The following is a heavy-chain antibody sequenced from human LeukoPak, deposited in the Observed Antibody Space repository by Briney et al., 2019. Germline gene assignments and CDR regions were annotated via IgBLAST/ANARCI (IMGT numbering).Heavy chain of an antibody. Sequence: ASVKVSCKASGYTFTAYYIHWVRQAPGQGLEWMGWINPNSGGTKYVQNFQGRVTMTRDTSISTAYMELSGLRSDDTAVYYCARGPAYSQYCANGVCYFLDHWGQGALVTVSS. V-gene: IGHV1-2*02. CDR1: GYTFTAYY. CDR2: INPNSGGT. D-gene: IGHD2-8*01. J-gene: IGHJ4*02. CDR3: ARGPAYSQYCANGVCYFLDH.